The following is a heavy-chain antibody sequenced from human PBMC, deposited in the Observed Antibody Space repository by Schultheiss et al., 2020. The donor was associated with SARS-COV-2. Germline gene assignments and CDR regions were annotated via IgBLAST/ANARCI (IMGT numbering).Heavy chain of an antibody. V-gene: IGHV3-9*01. Sequence: GGSLRLSCAASGFTYSSYAMHWVRQAPGKGLEWVSGISWNSGSIGYADSVKGRFTISRDNAKNSLYLQMNSLRAEDTALYYCAKDIRGGTSSGWNWFDPWGQGTLVTVSS. J-gene: IGHJ5*02. CDR3: AKDIRGGTSSGWNWFDP. CDR2: ISWNSGSI. D-gene: IGHD6-19*01. CDR1: GFTYSSYA.